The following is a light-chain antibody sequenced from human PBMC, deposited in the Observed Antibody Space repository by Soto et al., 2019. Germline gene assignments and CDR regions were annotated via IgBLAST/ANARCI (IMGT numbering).Light chain of an antibody. CDR2: KAS. J-gene: IGKJ3*01. Sequence: DIQMTQSPSTLSASVGDRVTITCRASQSISSWLAWYQQKPGKAPKLLIYKASSLESGVPSRFSGSGSGTEFTLTISSLQPDDFATYYCHKYKSYSPFTFGPGTKVDIK. CDR3: HKYKSYSPFT. CDR1: QSISSW. V-gene: IGKV1-5*03.